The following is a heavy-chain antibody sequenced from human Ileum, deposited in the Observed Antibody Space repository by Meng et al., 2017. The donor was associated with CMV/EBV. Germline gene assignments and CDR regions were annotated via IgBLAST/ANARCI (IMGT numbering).Heavy chain of an antibody. V-gene: IGHV4-59*13. J-gene: IGHJ5*02. CDR1: GGSISSYY. CDR3: ARVLGPVAAPSRFDP. CDR2: INYSGGT. Sequence: GSLRLSCTVSGGSISSYYWGWIRQPPGKGPEWIGYINYSGGTSYSPSLKSRVTMSVDSFKNQFSLRLSSVTSADTALYYCARVLGPVAAPSRFDPWGPGTLVTVSS. D-gene: IGHD6-25*01.